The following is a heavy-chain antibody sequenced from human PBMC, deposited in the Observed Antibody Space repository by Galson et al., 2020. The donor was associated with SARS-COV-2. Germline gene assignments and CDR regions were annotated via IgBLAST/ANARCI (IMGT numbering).Heavy chain of an antibody. D-gene: IGHD2-2*01. Sequence: GESLKISCAASGFTFSSYAMHWVRQAPGKGLEWVAVISYDGSNKYYADSVKGRFTISRDNSKNTLYLQMNSLRAEDTAVYYCARGDSDIVVVPAAILAYYFDYWGQGTLVTVSS. CDR1: GFTFSSYA. V-gene: IGHV3-30*04. J-gene: IGHJ4*02. CDR3: ARGDSDIVVVPAAILAYYFDY. CDR2: ISYDGSNK.